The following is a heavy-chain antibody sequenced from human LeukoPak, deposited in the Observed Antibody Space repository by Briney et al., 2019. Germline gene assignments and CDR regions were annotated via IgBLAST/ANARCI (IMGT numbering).Heavy chain of an antibody. V-gene: IGHV4-59*01. CDR3: ARGRYSYGSPDDAFDI. J-gene: IGHJ3*02. D-gene: IGHD5-18*01. CDR1: GGSISSYY. Sequence: SETLSLTCTVSGGSISSYYWSWIRQPPGKGLEWIGYIYYSGSTNYNPSLKSRVTISVDTSKNQFSLKLSSVTAADTAVYYCARGRYSYGSPDDAFDIWGQGTMVTVSS. CDR2: IYYSGST.